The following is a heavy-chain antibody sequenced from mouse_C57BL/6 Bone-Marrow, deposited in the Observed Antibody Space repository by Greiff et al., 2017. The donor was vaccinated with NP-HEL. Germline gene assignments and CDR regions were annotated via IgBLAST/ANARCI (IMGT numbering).Heavy chain of an antibody. CDR3: AREYYGSSLYAMDY. CDR2: IHPNSGST. Sequence: QVQLKESGAELARPGASVKLSCKASGYTFTSYGISWVKQRPGQGLEWIGMIHPNSGSTNYNEKFKSKATLTVDKSSSTAYMQLSSLTSEDSAVYYCAREYYGSSLYAMDYWGQGTSVTVSS. V-gene: IGHV1-64*01. J-gene: IGHJ4*01. CDR1: GYTFTSYG. D-gene: IGHD1-1*01.